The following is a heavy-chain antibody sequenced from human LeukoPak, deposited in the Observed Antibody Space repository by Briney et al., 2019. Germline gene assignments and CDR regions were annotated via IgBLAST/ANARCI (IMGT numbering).Heavy chain of an antibody. CDR1: DGSISGHY. D-gene: IGHD3/OR15-3a*01. J-gene: IGHJ3*02. CDR2: VYYSGST. CDR3: ARFLSGPFDI. V-gene: IGHV4-59*08. Sequence: SETLSLTCTVSDGSISGHYWSWIRQPPGKGLESIGYVYYSGSTNYNPSLKGRVTISLDTSKNQFSLKLSSVTAADTAVYYCARFLSGPFDIWGQGTMVTVSS.